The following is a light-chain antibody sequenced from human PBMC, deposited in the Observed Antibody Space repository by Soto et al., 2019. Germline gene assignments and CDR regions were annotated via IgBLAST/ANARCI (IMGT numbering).Light chain of an antibody. CDR2: DAS. Sequence: DIQMTQSPSTLSASVGDRVTITCRASQSISTWLAWYQQKPGKAPKVLIYDASNLESGVPSRFSGSGSGTEFSLTISSLQPDDLATYYCQQYDSYSPYTFGQGTKVDIK. CDR1: QSISTW. CDR3: QQYDSYSPYT. V-gene: IGKV1-5*01. J-gene: IGKJ2*01.